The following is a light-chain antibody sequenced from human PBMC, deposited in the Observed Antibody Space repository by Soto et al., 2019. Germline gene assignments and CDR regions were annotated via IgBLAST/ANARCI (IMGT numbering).Light chain of an antibody. CDR1: QSLLYSDGKTY. V-gene: IGKV2D-29*01. J-gene: IGKJ5*01. CDR2: DVS. Sequence: DVVVTQTPLSLSVTPGQPASMSCKSSQSLLYSDGKTYLYWYLQRPGQPPQLLIYDVSNRFSGVPDRFSGSGSGTDFTLKISRVGAEDVGVYYCMQRTHVPITFGQGTRLEIK. CDR3: MQRTHVPIT.